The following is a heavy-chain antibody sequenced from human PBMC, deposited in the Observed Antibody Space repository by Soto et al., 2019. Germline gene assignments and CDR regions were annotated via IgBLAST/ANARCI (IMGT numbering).Heavy chain of an antibody. CDR1: GFTFNSYG. CDR2: ISFDGRNT. Sequence: PGGSLRLSCAASGFTFNSYGMHWVRQAPGKGLEWVVVISFDGRNTYYADSVKGRFTISRDNAKNSLYLQVNSLRAEDTAVYYCARGDYYDNSGPFSDVFDVWGQGTMVTV. V-gene: IGHV3-30*03. J-gene: IGHJ3*01. CDR3: ARGDYYDNSGPFSDVFDV. D-gene: IGHD3-22*01.